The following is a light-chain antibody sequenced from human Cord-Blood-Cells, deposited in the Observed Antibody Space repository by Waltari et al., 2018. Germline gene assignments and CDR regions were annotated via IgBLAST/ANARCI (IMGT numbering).Light chain of an antibody. CDR2: KVS. V-gene: IGKV2-30*01. CDR3: MQGTHWPPA. Sequence: VVMTQSPLSLPVTLGQPASISCRSSQSLVYSDGNTYLNWFQQRPGQSPRRLIYKVSNRDSGVPDRFSGRGSGTDFTLKISRVEAEDVGVYYCMQGTHWPPAFGGGTKVEIK. CDR1: QSLVYSDGNTY. J-gene: IGKJ4*01.